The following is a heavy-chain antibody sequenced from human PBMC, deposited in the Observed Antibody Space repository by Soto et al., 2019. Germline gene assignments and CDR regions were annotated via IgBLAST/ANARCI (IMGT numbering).Heavy chain of an antibody. J-gene: IGHJ4*02. CDR2: IYPADSDT. CDR3: ARHALQAAHQQFDY. V-gene: IGHV5-51*01. Sequence: PGESLKISCEGSGYSFTTYWIGWVRQMPGKGLEWMGIIYPADSDTRYSPSFQGQVTISADKSINTAYLQWSSLKASDTAIYYCARHALQAAHQQFDYWGQGTPVTVSS. CDR1: GYSFTTYW. D-gene: IGHD4-4*01.